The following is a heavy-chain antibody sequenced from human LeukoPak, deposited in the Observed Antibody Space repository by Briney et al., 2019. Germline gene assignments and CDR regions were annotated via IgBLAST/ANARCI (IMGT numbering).Heavy chain of an antibody. J-gene: IGHJ3*02. CDR2: IYFSGST. CDR1: GGSISSGGYY. CDR3: ARLVPDDYGDPDAYDI. Sequence: SQTLSLTCTVSGGSISSGGYYWSWIRQHPGKGLVWIGYIYFSGSTYYNPSLKSRVTISVDTSKNQFSLKLSSVTAADTAVYYCARLVPDDYGDPDAYDIWGQGTMVIVSS. D-gene: IGHD4-17*01. V-gene: IGHV4-31*03.